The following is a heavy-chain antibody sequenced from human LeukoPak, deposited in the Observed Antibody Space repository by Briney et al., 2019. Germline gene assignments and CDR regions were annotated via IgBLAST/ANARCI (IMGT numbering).Heavy chain of an antibody. D-gene: IGHD1-1*01. J-gene: IGHJ4*02. Sequence: ASVKVSCKASGCTFSSYAISWVRQAPGQGLEWMGSIIPFLGIANYAQKFQGRVTITSDKYTNTAYMELSSLRSEDTAVYYCARDLDDTYYFDYWGQGTLVTVSS. CDR3: ARDLDDTYYFDY. CDR2: IIPFLGIA. CDR1: GCTFSSYA. V-gene: IGHV1-69*04.